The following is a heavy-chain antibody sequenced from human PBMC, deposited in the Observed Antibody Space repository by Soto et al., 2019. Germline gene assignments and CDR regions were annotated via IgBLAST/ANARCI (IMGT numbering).Heavy chain of an antibody. Sequence: GGSLRLSCAASGFTFSSYAMHWVRQAPGKGLEWVAVISYDGSNKYYADSVKGRFTISRDNSKNTLYLQMNSLRAEDTAVYYCARDKLRITIFGVVTGSYYYYGMDVWGQGTTVTVSS. CDR1: GFTFSSYA. J-gene: IGHJ6*02. CDR3: ARDKLRITIFGVVTGSYYYYGMDV. CDR2: ISYDGSNK. D-gene: IGHD3-3*01. V-gene: IGHV3-30-3*01.